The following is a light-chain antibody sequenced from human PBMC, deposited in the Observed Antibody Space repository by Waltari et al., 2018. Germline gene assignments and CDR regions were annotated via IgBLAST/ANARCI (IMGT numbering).Light chain of an antibody. CDR1: KLRDKY. J-gene: IGLJ2*01. CDR2: QDV. CDR3: QAWDGNTVI. Sequence: SYVLNQPPSVSVSPGQTASITCSGEKLRDKYASWYQQKAGQPPVLIIDQDVERPSSIPDRFPASNSGTTATLTISGTQALDEADYYCQAWDGNTVIFGGGTRLTVL. V-gene: IGLV3-1*01.